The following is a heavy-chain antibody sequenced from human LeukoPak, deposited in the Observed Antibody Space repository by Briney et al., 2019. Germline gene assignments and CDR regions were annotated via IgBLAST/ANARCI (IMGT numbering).Heavy chain of an antibody. CDR2: MNPHSGNT. CDR1: GYTFTSYD. D-gene: IGHD3-10*01. CDR3: ARGMVGTRDKRIRYFDY. Sequence: ASVKVSCKASGYTFTSYDINWVRQATGQGLEWMGWMNPHSGNTGYAQKFQGRVTMTRNTSISTAYKELSSLRSEDTAVYYCARGMVGTRDKRIRYFDYWGQGTLVTVSS. J-gene: IGHJ4*02. V-gene: IGHV1-8*01.